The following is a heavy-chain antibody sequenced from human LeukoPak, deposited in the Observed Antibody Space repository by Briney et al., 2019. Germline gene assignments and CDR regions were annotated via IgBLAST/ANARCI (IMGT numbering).Heavy chain of an antibody. V-gene: IGHV4-30-4*01. CDR1: GGSVSSDDYY. Sequence: SETLSLTCIVSGGSVSSDDYYWSWIRQPPGKGLEWIGYIFYSGTTYYNPSLKSRVTISVDTSKNHFSLKLSSVTAADTAVYYCARVPDLGFDIWGQGTMVTVSS. J-gene: IGHJ3*02. CDR3: ARVPDLGFDI. D-gene: IGHD3-16*01. CDR2: IFYSGTT.